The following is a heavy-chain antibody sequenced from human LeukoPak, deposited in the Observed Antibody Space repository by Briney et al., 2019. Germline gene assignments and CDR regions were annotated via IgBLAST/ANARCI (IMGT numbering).Heavy chain of an antibody. CDR2: ISTGSSYI. CDR3: AKEGSVTYYYDSSGYYAYYFDY. Sequence: GGSLRLTCAASGFTFSSYSMNWVRQAPGKGLEWVSSISTGSSYIYYADSVKGRFTISRDNSKNTLYLQMNSLRAEDTAVYYCAKEGSVTYYYDSSGYYAYYFDYWGQGTLVTVSS. J-gene: IGHJ4*02. D-gene: IGHD3-22*01. V-gene: IGHV3-21*04. CDR1: GFTFSSYS.